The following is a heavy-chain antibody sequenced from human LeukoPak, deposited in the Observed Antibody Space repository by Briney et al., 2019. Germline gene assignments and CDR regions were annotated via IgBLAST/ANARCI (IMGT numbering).Heavy chain of an antibody. CDR3: TTQDTAMGRGDY. V-gene: IGHV3-15*01. J-gene: IGHJ4*02. CDR1: GFTFSNAW. CDR2: IKSKTDGGTT. D-gene: IGHD5-18*01. Sequence: GGSLRLSCAASGFTFSNAWMSWVRQAPGKGLEWVGRIKSKTDGGTTDYAAPVKGRFTISRDDSENTLYLQMNSLKTEDTAVYYCTTQDTAMGRGDYWGQGTLVTVSS.